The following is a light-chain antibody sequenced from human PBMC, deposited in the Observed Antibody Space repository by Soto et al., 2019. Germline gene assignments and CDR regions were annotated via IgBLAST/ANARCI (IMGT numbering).Light chain of an antibody. CDR1: SSDVGGYKY. V-gene: IGLV2-8*01. CDR3: SSYAGSNNLV. J-gene: IGLJ3*02. Sequence: QSALTQPPSASGSPGQSVTISCTGTSSDVGGYKYVSWYQQHPGKAPKVMIYEVSKRPSGVPDRFSGSKSGNTASLTVSGLQGEDEADYYCSSYAGSNNLVFGGGTQLTVL. CDR2: EVS.